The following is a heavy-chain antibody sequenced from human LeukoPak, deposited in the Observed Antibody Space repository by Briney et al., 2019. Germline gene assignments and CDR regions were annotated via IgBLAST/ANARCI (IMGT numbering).Heavy chain of an antibody. CDR1: GGSISSSSYY. CDR2: IYYSGST. Sequence: SETLSLTCTVSGGSISSSSYYWGWIRQPPGKGLEWIGSIYYSGSTYYNPSLKSRVTISVDTSKNQFSLKLSSVTAADTAVYYCATSIGWPNVFDHWGQGTLVTVSS. CDR3: ATSIGWPNVFDH. J-gene: IGHJ4*02. V-gene: IGHV4-39*01. D-gene: IGHD2-21*01.